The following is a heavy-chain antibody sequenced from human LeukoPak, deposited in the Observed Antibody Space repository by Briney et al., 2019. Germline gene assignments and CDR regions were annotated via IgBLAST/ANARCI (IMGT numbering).Heavy chain of an antibody. CDR3: ARPPGYSGYDYG. CDR2: IYPGDSET. J-gene: IGHJ4*02. Sequence: PGESLKISCKGSGYNFATFWIGWVRQMPGKGLEWMGIIYPGDSETRYSPSFQGQVTISVDKSISTAYLQWSSLKASDTAMYYCARPPGYSGYDYGWGQGTLVTVSS. CDR1: GYNFATFW. V-gene: IGHV5-51*03. D-gene: IGHD5-12*01.